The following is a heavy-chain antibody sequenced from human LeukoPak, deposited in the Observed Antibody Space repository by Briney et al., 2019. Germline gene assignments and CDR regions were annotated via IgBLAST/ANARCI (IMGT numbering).Heavy chain of an antibody. Sequence: TGGSLRLSCAASGFAFSSYNMNWVRQAPGKGLEWISYIGSSGSPTHYADSVGGRFTISRDDAKNSLYLQMNSLRAEDTAVYYCARVGARQILEYWGQGTLVTVSS. V-gene: IGHV3-48*01. CDR2: IGSSGSPT. CDR1: GFAFSSYN. D-gene: IGHD4-17*01. J-gene: IGHJ4*02. CDR3: ARVGARQILEY.